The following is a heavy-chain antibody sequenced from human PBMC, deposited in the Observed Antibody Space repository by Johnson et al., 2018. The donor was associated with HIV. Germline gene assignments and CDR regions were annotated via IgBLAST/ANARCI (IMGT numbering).Heavy chain of an antibody. CDR2: IYNGTT. V-gene: IGHV3-66*01. J-gene: IGHJ3*02. Sequence: VQLVESGGGLVKPGGSLRLSCAASGFTFSDYYMSWIRQAPGKGLEWVSLIYNGTTFYADSVKGRFTISRDNSKNTLSLQMNSLRVEDTAVYYCAREARIVVVEPSDAFDIWGQGTMVTVSS. D-gene: IGHD3-22*01. CDR3: AREARIVVVEPSDAFDI. CDR1: GFTFSDYY.